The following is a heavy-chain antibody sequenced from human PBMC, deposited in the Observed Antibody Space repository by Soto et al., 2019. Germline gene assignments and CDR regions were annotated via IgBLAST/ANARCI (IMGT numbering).Heavy chain of an antibody. V-gene: IGHV4-61*01. J-gene: IGHJ4*02. CDR1: GGSVSSGRFY. D-gene: IGHD6-19*01. CDR3: ARSGSGSGWL. Sequence: QVQLQESGPGRVKPSETLSLTCTVSGGSVSSGRFYWSWIRQPPGKGLEWIGYIYYSGSTKYNPSLRSRVTISVDTSKNQFSLKLTSVTAVDTAVYYCARSGSGSGWLGGQGTLVTVSS. CDR2: IYYSGST.